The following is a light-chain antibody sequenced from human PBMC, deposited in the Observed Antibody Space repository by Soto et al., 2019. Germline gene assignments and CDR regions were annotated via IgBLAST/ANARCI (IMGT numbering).Light chain of an antibody. CDR1: SSDVGRYNY. CDR3: SSYAGSNNFDV. J-gene: IGLJ1*01. V-gene: IGLV2-8*01. Sequence: QSALTQPPSASGSPGQSVTISCTGSSSDVGRYNYVSWYQQHPGKAPKLMIYEVTKRPSGVPDRFSGSKSGNTASLTVSGLQAEDESDYDCSSYAGSNNFDVFGTGTKVTVL. CDR2: EVT.